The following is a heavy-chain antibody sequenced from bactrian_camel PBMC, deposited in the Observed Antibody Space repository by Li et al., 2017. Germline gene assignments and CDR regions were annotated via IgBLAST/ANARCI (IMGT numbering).Heavy chain of an antibody. V-gene: IGHV3S54*01. CDR1: GYSDYSFNT. CDR3: AAAGGIVICAVGGPEDFPY. Sequence: VQLVESGGGMVQPGGSLRLSCEASGYSDYSFNTHCIAWFRQAPGKQREGVAIIYTGRGTTYVSDSVKGRFTISQDNAKSTVYLQMNSLKPEDTAMYYCAAAGGIVICAVGGPEDFPYWGQGTQVTVS. CDR2: IYTGRGTT. D-gene: IGHD6*01. J-gene: IGHJ4*01.